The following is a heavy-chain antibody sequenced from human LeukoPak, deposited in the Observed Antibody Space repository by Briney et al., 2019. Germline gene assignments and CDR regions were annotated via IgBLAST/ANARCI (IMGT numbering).Heavy chain of an antibody. CDR1: GHTFTTYT. CDR3: ASSRGYDVGCYFDY. J-gene: IGHJ4*02. CDR2: INACNDNT. V-gene: IGHV1-3*01. Sequence: ASVKVSCKASGHTFTTYTIHWVRQAPGQRLEWMGWINACNDNTKYSQKFQDRVTITRDTSASTAYMELSSLRSEDTAMYYCASSRGYDVGCYFDYWGQGTLVTVSS. D-gene: IGHD5-12*01.